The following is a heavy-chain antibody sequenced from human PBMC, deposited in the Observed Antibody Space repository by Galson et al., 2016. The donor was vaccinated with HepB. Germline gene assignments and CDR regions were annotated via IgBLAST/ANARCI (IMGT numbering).Heavy chain of an antibody. V-gene: IGHV3-30*18. Sequence: SLRLSCAGSGFTFSNYGVHWVRQAPGKGLEWVAVISHDGRNKYYADSLKGRFNISRDNLKSTLFLQMTNLRPEDTAFYFCAKDGKPWWESYCHSTSCYVGYFDDWGQGTLVTVSS. CDR1: GFTFSNYG. CDR2: ISHDGRNK. D-gene: IGHD2-2*01. J-gene: IGHJ4*02. CDR3: AKDGKPWWESYCHSTSCYVGYFDD.